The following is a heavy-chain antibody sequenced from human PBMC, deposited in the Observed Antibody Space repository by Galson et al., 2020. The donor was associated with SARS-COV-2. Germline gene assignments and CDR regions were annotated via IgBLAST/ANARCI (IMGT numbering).Heavy chain of an antibody. D-gene: IGHD2-21*02. V-gene: IGHV3-30-3*01. CDR1: GFTFSSYA. CDR2: ISYDGSNK. CDR3: ARDGGPNCGGDCVAYY. Sequence: GGSLRLSCAASGFTFSSYAMHWVRQAPGKGLEWVAVISYDGSNKYYADSVKGRFTISRDNSKNTLYLQMNSLRAEDTAVYYCARDGGPNCGGDCVAYYWGQGTLVTVSS. J-gene: IGHJ4*02.